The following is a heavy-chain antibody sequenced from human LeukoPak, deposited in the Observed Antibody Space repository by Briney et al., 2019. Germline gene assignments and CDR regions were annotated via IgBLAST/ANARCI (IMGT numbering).Heavy chain of an antibody. D-gene: IGHD4-17*01. CDR2: ISGSGGST. Sequence: GGSLRLSCAASGFTFSSYGMSWVRQAPGKGLEWVSAISGSGGSTYYADSVKGRFTISRDNSKNTLYLQMNSLRAEDTALYYCARRMTTVATRYFDLWGRGTLVTVSS. CDR1: GFTFSSYG. J-gene: IGHJ2*01. V-gene: IGHV3-23*01. CDR3: ARRMTTVATRYFDL.